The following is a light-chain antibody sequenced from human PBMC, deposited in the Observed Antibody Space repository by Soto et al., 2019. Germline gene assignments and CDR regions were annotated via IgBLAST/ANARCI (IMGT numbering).Light chain of an antibody. CDR2: DAS. V-gene: IGKV3-11*01. J-gene: IGKJ3*01. CDR3: QQRSSWPPFT. Sequence: EIVLTQSPATLSLSPGERVTLSCRASQSVSSYLAWYQQKPGQAPSLLIYDASNRATGIPVRFSGSGSGTDFTLTISSLEPEDFAVYYCQQRSSWPPFTFGPGTKVDIK. CDR1: QSVSSY.